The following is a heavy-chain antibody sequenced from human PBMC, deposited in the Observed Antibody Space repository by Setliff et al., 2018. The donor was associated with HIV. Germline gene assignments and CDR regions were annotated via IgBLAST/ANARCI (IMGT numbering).Heavy chain of an antibody. CDR1: GGSISSKDHY. Sequence: SETLSLTCTVSGGSISSKDHYWDWIWQSPGKGLEWIATIYFRGSAYYNPSLRSRVTISVDTSKNQFSLKLSSVTAADTAVYYCARDRYTYAYLDYWGQGTLVTVSS. V-gene: IGHV4-39*02. CDR2: IYFRGSA. D-gene: IGHD5-18*01. CDR3: ARDRYTYAYLDY. J-gene: IGHJ4*02.